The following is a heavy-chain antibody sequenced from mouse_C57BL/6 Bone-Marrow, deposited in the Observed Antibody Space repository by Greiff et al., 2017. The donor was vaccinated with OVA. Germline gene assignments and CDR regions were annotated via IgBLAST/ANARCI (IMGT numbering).Heavy chain of an antibody. CDR1: GYSFTSYS. CDR3: ARGGTYAMDY. V-gene: IGHV1-66*01. CDR2: IYPGSGNT. J-gene: IGHJ4*01. Sequence: VQVVESGPELVKPGASVKISCKASGYSFTSYSIHWVKQRPGQGLEWIGWIYPGSGNTKYNEKFKGKATLTADTSSSTAYMQLSSLTSEDSAVYYCARGGTYAMDYWGQGTSVTVSS. D-gene: IGHD2-14*01.